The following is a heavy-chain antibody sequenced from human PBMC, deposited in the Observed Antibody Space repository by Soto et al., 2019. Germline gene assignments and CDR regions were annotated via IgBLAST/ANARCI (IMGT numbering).Heavy chain of an antibody. CDR3: AREYAAGSYYYYGMDV. CDR1: GFTFSDYY. V-gene: IGHV3-11*05. Sequence: GGSLRLSCPVSGFTFSDYYLSWIRQAPGKGLEWVSYISSSSSYTNYADSVKGRFTISRDNAKNSLYLQMNSLRAEDTAVYYCAREYAAGSYYYYGMDVWGQGT. CDR2: ISSSSSYT. D-gene: IGHD6-13*01. J-gene: IGHJ6*02.